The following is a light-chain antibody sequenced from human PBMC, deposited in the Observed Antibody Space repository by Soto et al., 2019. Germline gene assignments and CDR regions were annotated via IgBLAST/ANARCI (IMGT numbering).Light chain of an antibody. Sequence: DIQMTQFPSSVSASVGDRVTITCRASQDINNWLAWYQQKPGKAPKVLIYTTSNLQSGVPSRFSGSRSGTDFTLTSNSLQPEDFATYYCQQANSFPLTCGGGTKVEIK. J-gene: IGKJ4*01. CDR1: QDINNW. V-gene: IGKV1D-12*01. CDR2: TTS. CDR3: QQANSFPLT.